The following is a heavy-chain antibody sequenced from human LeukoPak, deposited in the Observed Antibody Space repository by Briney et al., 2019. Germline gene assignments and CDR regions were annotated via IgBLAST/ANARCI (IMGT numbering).Heavy chain of an antibody. D-gene: IGHD2-2*03. Sequence: GGSLRLSCAASGFTFSNYGMHWVRQAPAKGLEWVAFIRYDGTNKYYADSVKGRFTISRDNSKNTLYLQMNSLRAEDTAVYYCAKDGSYYYYYYMDVWGKGTTVTVSS. CDR2: IRYDGTNK. J-gene: IGHJ6*03. CDR1: GFTFSNYG. V-gene: IGHV3-30*02. CDR3: AKDGSYYYYYYMDV.